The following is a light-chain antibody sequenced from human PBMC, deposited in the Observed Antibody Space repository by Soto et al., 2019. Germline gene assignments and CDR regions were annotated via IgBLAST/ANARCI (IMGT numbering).Light chain of an antibody. CDR2: EVT. V-gene: IGLV2-8*01. Sequence: QSVLTQPPSASGSPGQSVTISCTGTSSDVGAYNYVSWYQQHAGKAPKLVIYEVTKRPSGVPDRFSGSKSANTASLTVSGLQAEDEADYYCSSFAARHTWVFGGGTQLTVL. CDR3: SSFAARHTWV. J-gene: IGLJ3*02. CDR1: SSDVGAYNY.